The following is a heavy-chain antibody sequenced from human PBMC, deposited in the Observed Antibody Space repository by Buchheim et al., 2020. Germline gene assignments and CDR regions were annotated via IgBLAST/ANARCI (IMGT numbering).Heavy chain of an antibody. Sequence: EVQLLESGGGLVQPGGCLRLSCAVSGFSFNSYAMSWVRQAAGKGLEWVASISASGGDTYHADSVKGRFSISRDNSKSTLYLQMNSLRSKDTAVYYCAKTVVFDPWGQGTL. CDR1: GFSFNSYA. V-gene: IGHV3-23*01. J-gene: IGHJ5*02. D-gene: IGHD2-15*01. CDR2: ISASGGDT. CDR3: AKTVVFDP.